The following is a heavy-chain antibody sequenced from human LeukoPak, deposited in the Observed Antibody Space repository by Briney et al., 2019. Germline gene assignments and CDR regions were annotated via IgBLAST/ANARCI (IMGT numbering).Heavy chain of an antibody. CDR2: IKQDGSEK. CDR1: GFTFSSYW. D-gene: IGHD2-2*01. V-gene: IGHV3-7*01. CDR3: ARDKRYQLLWGSDY. J-gene: IGHJ4*02. Sequence: GGSLRLSCAASGFTFSSYWMSWVRQAPGKGLEWVANIKQDGSEKYYVDSVKGRFTISRDNAKNSLYLQMNSLRAEDTAVYYCARDKRYQLLWGSDYWGQGTLVTVSS.